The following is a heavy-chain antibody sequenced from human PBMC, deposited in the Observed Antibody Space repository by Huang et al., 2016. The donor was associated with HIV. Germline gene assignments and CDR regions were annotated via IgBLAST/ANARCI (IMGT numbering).Heavy chain of an antibody. CDR3: ARVAYSGYDLPFDF. V-gene: IGHV3-53*01. Sequence: EVQLVESGGGLIQPGGSLRLSCAASGFSVSRNYMSWVRQVPGKGVEWFSVMYSGGITYYADSVKGRFTSSRDSFKNTLYLQMNGLRVEDTAVYYCARVAYSGYDLPFDFWGQGTLVTVSS. CDR2: MYSGGIT. J-gene: IGHJ4*02. CDR1: GFSVSRNY. D-gene: IGHD3-22*01.